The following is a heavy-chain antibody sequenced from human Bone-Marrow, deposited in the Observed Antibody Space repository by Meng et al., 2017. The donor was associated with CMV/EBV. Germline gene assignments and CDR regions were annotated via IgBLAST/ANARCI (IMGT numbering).Heavy chain of an antibody. CDR3: ARDRFGGIAVH. CDR1: GYTFTSYD. D-gene: IGHD6-19*01. Sequence: ASVKVSCKASGYTFTSYDINWVRQATGQGLEWMGWMNPNSGNTGYAQKFQDRVTITRDRSMSTAYMELSSLRSEDTAMYYCARDRFGGIAVHWGQGTLVTVSS. J-gene: IGHJ4*02. V-gene: IGHV1-8*01. CDR2: MNPNSGNT.